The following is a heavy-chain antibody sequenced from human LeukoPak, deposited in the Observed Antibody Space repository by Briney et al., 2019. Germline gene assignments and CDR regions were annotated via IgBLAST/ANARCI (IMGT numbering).Heavy chain of an antibody. J-gene: IGHJ4*02. Sequence: SETLSLTCAVYGGSFSGDFWSWIRQSPGKGLEWIGEINHGGSTTYNPSLQSRVTMSVDTSTNQISLKMTSVTAADTAIYYCARMVRRLERLNIGGSSDYATIYYFDYWGQGTLVTVSS. CDR2: INHGGST. CDR3: ARMVRRLERLNIGGSSDYATIYYFDY. D-gene: IGHD5-12*01. CDR1: GGSFSGDF. V-gene: IGHV4-34*01.